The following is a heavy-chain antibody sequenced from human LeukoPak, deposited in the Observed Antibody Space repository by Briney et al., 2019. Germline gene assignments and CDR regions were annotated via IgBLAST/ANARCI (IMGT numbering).Heavy chain of an antibody. CDR3: ARGGGSSSACSDNWFDP. Sequence: SETLSLTCAVYGGSFSGYYWSWIRQPPGKGLEWIGEINHSGSTNYNPSLKSRVTISVDTSKNQFSLKLSSVTAADTAVYYCARGGGSSSACSDNWFDPWGQGTLVTVSS. CDR2: INHSGST. CDR1: GGSFSGYY. V-gene: IGHV4-34*01. D-gene: IGHD6-6*01. J-gene: IGHJ5*02.